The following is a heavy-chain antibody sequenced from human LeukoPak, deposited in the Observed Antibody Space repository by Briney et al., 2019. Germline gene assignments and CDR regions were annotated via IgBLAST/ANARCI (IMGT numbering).Heavy chain of an antibody. V-gene: IGHV4-34*01. CDR2: ITHNGST. D-gene: IGHD2/OR15-2a*01. CDR3: ARSTWAPDH. CDR1: GXSLNDYY. J-gene: IGHJ4*02. Sequence: PSETLSLTCAVHGXSLNDYYWSWIRQSPGKGLEWIGEITHNGSTPFNPSLESRLTISVDTSKNQFSLKLSSVTAADTAVYYCARSTWAPDHWGQGTLVTVSS.